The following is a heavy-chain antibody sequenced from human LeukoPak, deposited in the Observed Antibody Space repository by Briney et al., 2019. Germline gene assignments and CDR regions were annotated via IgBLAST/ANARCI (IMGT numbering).Heavy chain of an antibody. CDR2: ISSSSSYI. Sequence: GSLRLSCAASGFTFSSYSMNWVRQAPGKGLGWVSSISSSSSYIYYADSVKGRFTISRDNAKNSLYLQMNSLRAEDTAVYYCARDSSSWYPQFDYWGQGTLVTVSS. J-gene: IGHJ4*02. D-gene: IGHD6-13*01. CDR3: ARDSSSWYPQFDY. V-gene: IGHV3-21*01. CDR1: GFTFSSYS.